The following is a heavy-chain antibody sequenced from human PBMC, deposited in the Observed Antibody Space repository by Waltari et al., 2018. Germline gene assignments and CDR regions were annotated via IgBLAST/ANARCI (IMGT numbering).Heavy chain of an antibody. CDR2: IIPILGIA. CDR3: ASPAYSSGWYYFDY. D-gene: IGHD6-19*01. V-gene: IGHV1-69*04. CDR1: GGTFSSYA. J-gene: IGHJ4*02. Sequence: QVQLVQSGAEVKKPGSSVKVSCTASGGTFSSYAISWVRQAPGQGLEWMGGIIPILGIANYAQKFQGRVTITADESTSTAYMELSSLRSEDTAVYYCASPAYSSGWYYFDYWGQGTLVTVSS.